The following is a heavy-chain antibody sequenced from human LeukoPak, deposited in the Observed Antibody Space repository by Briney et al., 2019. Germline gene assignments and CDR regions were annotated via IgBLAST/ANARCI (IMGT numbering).Heavy chain of an antibody. CDR1: GYTFTRYG. Sequence: ASVKVSCKASGYTFTRYGISWVRQAPGQGLEWMGWIGGYNGNTNYGQKLQGRVTMTTDTSTSTVYMELRSLRSDDTAVYYCARVNFYGSGSYLDYYHYYGMDVWGQGTTVTVSS. J-gene: IGHJ6*02. CDR2: IGGYNGNT. V-gene: IGHV1-18*01. D-gene: IGHD3-10*01. CDR3: ARVNFYGSGSYLDYYHYYGMDV.